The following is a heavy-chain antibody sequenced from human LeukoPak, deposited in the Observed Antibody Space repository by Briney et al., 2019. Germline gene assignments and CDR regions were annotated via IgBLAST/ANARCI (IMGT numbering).Heavy chain of an antibody. CDR3: ARKSMYGDYGY. CDR2: INPSGGST. J-gene: IGHJ4*02. CDR1: GYTFTNYY. D-gene: IGHD4-17*01. V-gene: IGHV1-46*01. Sequence: ASVKVSCKASGYTFTNYYIHWVRQAPGQGLEWMGIINPSGGSTSYAQKFQGRVTMTRDTSTSTVYMELSSLRSEDTAVYYCARKSMYGDYGYWGQGTLVTVSS.